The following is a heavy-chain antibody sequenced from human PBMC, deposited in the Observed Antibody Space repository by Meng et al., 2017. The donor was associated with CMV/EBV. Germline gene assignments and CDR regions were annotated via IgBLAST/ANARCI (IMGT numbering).Heavy chain of an antibody. CDR3: ARGGAANYYYGMDV. Sequence: GSLRLSCAVYGGSFSGYYWSWIRQPPGKGLEWIGEINHSGSTNYNPSLKSRVTISVGTSKNQFSLKLSSVTAADTAVYYCARGGAANYYYGMDVWGQGTTVTVSS. CDR1: GGSFSGYY. V-gene: IGHV4-34*01. CDR2: INHSGST. J-gene: IGHJ6*02. D-gene: IGHD2-15*01.